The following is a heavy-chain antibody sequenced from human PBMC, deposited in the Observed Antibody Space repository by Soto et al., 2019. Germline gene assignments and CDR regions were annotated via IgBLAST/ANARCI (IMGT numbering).Heavy chain of an antibody. CDR1: GYTFTRYD. J-gene: IGHJ4*02. V-gene: IGHV1-8*01. D-gene: IGHD4-17*01. CDR3: ARSTNDYGDRH. Sequence: QVQLVQSGAEVKKPGASVKVSCKASGYTFTRYDLTWVRQATGQGLEWMGWMNPNRGNTGYAQKFQGRVTMTRNTSISTAYMELSSLRSEDTAVYYCARSTNDYGDRHWGQGTLVTVSS. CDR2: MNPNRGNT.